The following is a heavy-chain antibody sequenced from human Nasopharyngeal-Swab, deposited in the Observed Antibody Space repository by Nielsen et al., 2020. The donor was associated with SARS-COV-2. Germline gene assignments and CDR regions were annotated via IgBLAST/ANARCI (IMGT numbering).Heavy chain of an antibody. D-gene: IGHD5-18*01. Sequence: GGSLRLSCAASGFVFSSYSMNWVRLAPGMGLEWVSHISGTSESIHYAASVKGRFTISRDNANNSLYLQMNSLRADDTAVYYCVRDGALIQLWLLPHALDIWGQGTLVTVSS. CDR1: GFVFSSYS. CDR2: ISGTSESI. V-gene: IGHV3-48*04. CDR3: VRDGALIQLWLLPHALDI. J-gene: IGHJ3*02.